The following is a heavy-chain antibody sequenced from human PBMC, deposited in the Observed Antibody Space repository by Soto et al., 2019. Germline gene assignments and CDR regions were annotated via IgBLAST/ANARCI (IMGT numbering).Heavy chain of an antibody. V-gene: IGHV4-34*01. CDR1: GGSFSGYY. Sequence: SETLSLTCAVYGGSFSGYYWSWIRQPPGKGLEWIGEINHSGSTNYNPSLKSRVTISVDTSKNQFSLKLSSVTAADTAVYYCARDRMITFGGVIVIRTGSFDYWGQGTLVTSPQ. J-gene: IGHJ4*02. CDR3: ARDRMITFGGVIVIRTGSFDY. D-gene: IGHD3-16*02. CDR2: INHSGST.